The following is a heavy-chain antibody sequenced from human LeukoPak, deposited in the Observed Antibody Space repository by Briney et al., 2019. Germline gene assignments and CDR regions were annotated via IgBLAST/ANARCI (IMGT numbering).Heavy chain of an antibody. CDR3: ARDLDTYVVLTAYDTFDI. CDR1: GFTFSNYW. Sequence: GGSLRLSCEGSGFTFSNYWMTWVRQAPEEGLEWVANIKPSGSEKHYADSVEGRFTISRDNAKNSLYLQMNSLRAEDTAVYYCARDLDTYVVLTAYDTFDIWGQGTMVTVSS. D-gene: IGHD2-21*02. J-gene: IGHJ3*02. CDR2: IKPSGSEK. V-gene: IGHV3-7*01.